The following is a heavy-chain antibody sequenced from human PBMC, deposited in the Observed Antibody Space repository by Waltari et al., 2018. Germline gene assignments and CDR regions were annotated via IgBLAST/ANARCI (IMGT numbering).Heavy chain of an antibody. CDR1: GFTFSSYS. V-gene: IGHV3-21*01. D-gene: IGHD4-17*01. CDR2: ISGSSSYI. CDR3: ARGATVTTNFDY. J-gene: IGHJ4*02. Sequence: EVQLVESGGGLVKPGGSLRLSCAASGFTFSSYSMNWVRQAPGKGLEWVSSISGSSSYIYYADSVKGRFTISRDNAKNSLYLQMNSLRAEDTAVYYCARGATVTTNFDYWGQGTLVTVSS.